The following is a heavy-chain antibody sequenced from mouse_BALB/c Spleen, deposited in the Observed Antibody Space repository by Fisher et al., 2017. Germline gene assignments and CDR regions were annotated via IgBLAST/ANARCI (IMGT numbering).Heavy chain of an antibody. V-gene: IGHV1-26*01. J-gene: IGHJ1*01. CDR3: ARRMTGDWYFDV. Sequence: KFKGKATLTVDNSSSTAYMELRSLTSEDSAVYYCARRMTGDWYFDVWGAGTTVTVSS. D-gene: IGHD4-1*01.